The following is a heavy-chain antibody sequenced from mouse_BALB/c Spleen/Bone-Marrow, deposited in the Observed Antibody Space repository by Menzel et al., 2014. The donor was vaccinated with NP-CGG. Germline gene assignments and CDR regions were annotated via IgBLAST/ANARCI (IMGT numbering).Heavy chain of an antibody. D-gene: IGHD2-4*01. Sequence: VKLMESGPGLVAPSQSLSITCTVSGFSLTGYGVSWVRQPPGKGLEWLGMIWGDGNTDYNSALKSRLSISKDNSKSQVFLKMNSLQTDDTAKYYCARDSFLITRALDYWGQGTSVTVSS. J-gene: IGHJ4*01. CDR1: GFSLTGYG. V-gene: IGHV2-6-7*01. CDR2: IWGDGNT. CDR3: ARDSFLITRALDY.